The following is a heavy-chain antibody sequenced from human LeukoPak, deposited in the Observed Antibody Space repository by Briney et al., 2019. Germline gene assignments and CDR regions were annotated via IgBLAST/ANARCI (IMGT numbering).Heavy chain of an antibody. Sequence: VASVKVSCKASGYTFTGYYMHWVRQAPGQGLEWMGWINPNSGGTNYAQKFQGRVTMTRDTSISTAYMELSRLRSDDTAVYYCARLGYSSGWYMGVYYFDYWGQGTLVTVSS. V-gene: IGHV1-2*02. CDR3: ARLGYSSGWYMGVYYFDY. J-gene: IGHJ4*02. D-gene: IGHD6-19*01. CDR1: GYTFTGYY. CDR2: INPNSGGT.